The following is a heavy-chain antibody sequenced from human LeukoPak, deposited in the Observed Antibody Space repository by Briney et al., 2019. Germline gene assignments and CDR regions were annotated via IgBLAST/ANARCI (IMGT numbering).Heavy chain of an antibody. CDR2: ISWDSGSI. CDR1: GFTFDDYA. CDR3: ARVPGVQLWLHGIDY. V-gene: IGHV3-9*01. J-gene: IGHJ4*02. D-gene: IGHD5-18*01. Sequence: GRSLRLSCAASGFTFDDYAMHWVRQAPGKGLEWVSGISWDSGSIGYADSVKGRFTISRDNAKSSLYLQMNSLRAEDTALYYCARVPGVQLWLHGIDYWGQGTLVTVSS.